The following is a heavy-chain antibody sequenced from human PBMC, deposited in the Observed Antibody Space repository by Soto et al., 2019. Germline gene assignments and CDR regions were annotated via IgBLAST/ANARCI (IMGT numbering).Heavy chain of an antibody. D-gene: IGHD3-22*01. CDR1: GFTFTDYY. CDR3: ARDYYDSSGYYYVNWFDP. V-gene: IGHV3-11*04. J-gene: IGHJ5*02. Sequence: GGSLRLSCAASGFTFTDYYMSWIRQAPGKGLEWVSYISSSGSTIYYADSVKGRFTISRDNAKNSLYLQMNSLRAEDTAVYYCARDYYDSSGYYYVNWFDPWGQGTLVTVSS. CDR2: ISSSGSTI.